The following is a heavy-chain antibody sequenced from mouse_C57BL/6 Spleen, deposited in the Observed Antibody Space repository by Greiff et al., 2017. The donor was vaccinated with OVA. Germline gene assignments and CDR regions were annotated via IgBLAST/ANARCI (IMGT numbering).Heavy chain of an antibody. CDR1: GYTFTDYY. J-gene: IGHJ2*01. CDR2: INPNNGGT. Sequence: EVQLQQSGPELVKPGASVKLSCKASGYTFTDYYMNWVKQSHGKSLEWIGDINPNNGGTSYNQKFKGKATLTVDKSSSTAYMELRSLTSEDSAVYYCARYSNYPDYWGQGTTLTVSS. D-gene: IGHD2-5*01. CDR3: ARYSNYPDY. V-gene: IGHV1-26*01.